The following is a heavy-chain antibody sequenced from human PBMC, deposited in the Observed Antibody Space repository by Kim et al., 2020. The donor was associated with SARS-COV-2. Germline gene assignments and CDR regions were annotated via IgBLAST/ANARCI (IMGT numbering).Heavy chain of an antibody. D-gene: IGHD6-13*01. CDR2: TDYRSKWYN. V-gene: IGHV6-1*01. CDR3: ARSYGYSSSWYRDYYYGMDV. J-gene: IGHJ6*02. Sequence: SQTLSLSCAISGDSVSSNSAAWNWIRQSPSRGLEWLGRTDYRSKWYNDYAVSVKSRITINPDTSKNQFSLQLNSVTPEDTAVYYCARSYGYSSSWYRDYYYGMDVWGQGTTVTVSS. CDR1: GDSVSSNSAA.